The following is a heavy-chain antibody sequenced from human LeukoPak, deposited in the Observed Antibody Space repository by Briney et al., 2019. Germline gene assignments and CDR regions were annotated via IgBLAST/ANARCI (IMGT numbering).Heavy chain of an antibody. J-gene: IGHJ4*02. CDR2: INTNTGNP. D-gene: IGHD4-17*01. V-gene: IGHV7-4-1*02. CDR1: GYTFTNYA. Sequence: GASVTVSCKASGYTFTNYAIHWVRQAPGQGLEWMGWINTNTGNPTYAQGFTGRFVFSLDTSVSTAFLQISSLKAEDTAVYYCASERADYVFDYWGQGTLVTVSS. CDR3: ASERADYVFDY.